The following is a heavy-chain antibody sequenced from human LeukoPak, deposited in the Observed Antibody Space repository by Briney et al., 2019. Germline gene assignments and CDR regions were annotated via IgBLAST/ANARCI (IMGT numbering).Heavy chain of an antibody. D-gene: IGHD3-10*01. J-gene: IGHJ6*03. Sequence: GGSLRLSCAASGFTFSSYEMNWVRQAPGKGLEWVSYISSSGSTIYYADSVKGRFTISRDNAKNSLYLQMNSLRAEDTAVYYCARGHRNTMVRGVIRYYYMDVWGKGTTVTISS. CDR1: GFTFSSYE. CDR3: ARGHRNTMVRGVIRYYYMDV. V-gene: IGHV3-48*03. CDR2: ISSSGSTI.